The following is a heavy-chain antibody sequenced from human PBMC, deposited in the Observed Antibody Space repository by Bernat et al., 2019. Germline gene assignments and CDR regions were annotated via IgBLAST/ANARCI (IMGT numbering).Heavy chain of an antibody. CDR3: ARASRPGGSCIDY. J-gene: IGHJ4*02. CDR1: GFTFSSYC. Sequence: QVQLVESGGGVVQPGRSLRLSCAASGFTFSSYCMHWVRQAPGKGLEWVAVIWYDGSNKYYADSVKGRFTISRDNSKNTLYLQMNSLRAEDTAVYYCARASRPGGSCIDYWGQGTLVTVSS. D-gene: IGHD1-26*01. CDR2: IWYDGSNK. V-gene: IGHV3-33*01.